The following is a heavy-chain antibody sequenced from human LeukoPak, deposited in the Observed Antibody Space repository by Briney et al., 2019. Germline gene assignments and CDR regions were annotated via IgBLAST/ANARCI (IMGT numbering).Heavy chain of an antibody. CDR1: GGSFSGYH. V-gene: IGHV4-34*01. CDR2: INHSGST. Sequence: KPSETLSLTCAVYGGSFSGYHWSWIRQPPGKGLEWIGEINHSGSTNYNPSLKSRVTISVDTSKNQFSLKLSSVTAADTAVYYCARGIAAADNLFDYWGQGTLVTVSS. D-gene: IGHD6-13*01. J-gene: IGHJ4*02. CDR3: ARGIAAADNLFDY.